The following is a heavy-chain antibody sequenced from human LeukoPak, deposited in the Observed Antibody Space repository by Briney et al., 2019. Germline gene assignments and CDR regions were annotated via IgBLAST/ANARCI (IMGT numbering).Heavy chain of an antibody. V-gene: IGHV3-20*04. CDR1: GFNIRDYY. Sequence: PGGSLRLSCVASGFNIRDYYMAWIRQAPGQGPEWVSGITWNGGTTDYAASVKGRFTISRDNAKNSLYLRMNSLRDEDTALYYCARGGGSIRHSYYYYVDVWGKGTTVTVSS. D-gene: IGHD2-15*01. CDR2: ITWNGGTT. J-gene: IGHJ6*03. CDR3: ARGGGSIRHSYYYYVDV.